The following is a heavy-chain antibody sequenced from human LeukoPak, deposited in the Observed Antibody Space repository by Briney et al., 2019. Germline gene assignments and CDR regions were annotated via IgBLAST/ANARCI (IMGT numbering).Heavy chain of an antibody. V-gene: IGHV1-8*03. D-gene: IGHD5-18*01. CDR2: MNPNSGNT. CDR1: GYTFNTYG. CDR3: ARVTAMGDFDP. J-gene: IGHJ5*02. Sequence: ASVKVSCKASGYTFNTYGITWVRQAPGQGLEWMGWMNPNSGNTGYAQKFQGRVTITRNTSISTAYMELSSLRSEDTAVYYCARVTAMGDFDPWGQGTLVTVSS.